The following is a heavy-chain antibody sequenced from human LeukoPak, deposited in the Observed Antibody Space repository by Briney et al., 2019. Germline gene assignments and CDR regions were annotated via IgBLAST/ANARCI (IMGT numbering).Heavy chain of an antibody. Sequence: GASVTVCCTASGYTFTGYYMHWVRQAPGQGLEWMGWINPNSGGTNYAQKFQGRVTMTRDTPISTAYMELSRLRSDDTAVYYCARTPYYGGMDVWGQGTTVTVSS. CDR1: GYTFTGYY. CDR3: ARTPYYGGMDV. J-gene: IGHJ6*02. V-gene: IGHV1-2*02. CDR2: INPNSGGT. D-gene: IGHD3-22*01.